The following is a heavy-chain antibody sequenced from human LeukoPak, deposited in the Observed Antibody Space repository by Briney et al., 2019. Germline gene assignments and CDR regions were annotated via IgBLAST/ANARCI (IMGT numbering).Heavy chain of an antibody. D-gene: IGHD2-21*02. CDR3: AKGIVVVTDGMDV. Sequence: GGSLRLSCAASGFTFDDYAMHWVRQAPGKGLEGVSGISWNSGSIGYADSVKGRFTISRDNAKNSLYLQMNSLRAEDTALYYCAKGIVVVTDGMDVWGQGTTVTVSS. CDR2: ISWNSGSI. J-gene: IGHJ6*02. CDR1: GFTFDDYA. V-gene: IGHV3-9*01.